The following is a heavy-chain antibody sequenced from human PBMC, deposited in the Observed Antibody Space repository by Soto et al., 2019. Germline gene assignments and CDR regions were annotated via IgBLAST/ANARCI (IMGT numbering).Heavy chain of an antibody. D-gene: IGHD4-17*01. CDR3: ARDPYGDYQIDY. CDR1: GFTFSSYS. J-gene: IGHJ4*02. V-gene: IGHV3-21*01. CDR2: ISSSSSYI. Sequence: PGGSLRLSCAASGFTFSSYSMNWVRQAPGKGLEWVSSISSSSSYIYYADSVKGRFTISRDNAKNSLYLQMNSLRAEDTAVYYCARDPYGDYQIDYWGQGTLVTVSS.